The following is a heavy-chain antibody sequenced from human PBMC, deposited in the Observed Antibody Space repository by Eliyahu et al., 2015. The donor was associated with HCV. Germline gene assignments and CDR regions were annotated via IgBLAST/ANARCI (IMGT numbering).Heavy chain of an antibody. Sequence: QVQLVQSGAEVKKPGASVKVSCKASGYSFTGYVIHWVRQAPGQGLEWMGWTSPHNGVTKYAQKFQGRVTMTSDTSTRTVYMELSRLRFDDTAVFYCARDIGITISDFVMDVWGQGTTVTVS. CDR3: ARDIGITISDFVMDV. J-gene: IGHJ6*02. V-gene: IGHV1-2*02. CDR1: GYSFTGYV. CDR2: TSPHNGVT. D-gene: IGHD3-3*01.